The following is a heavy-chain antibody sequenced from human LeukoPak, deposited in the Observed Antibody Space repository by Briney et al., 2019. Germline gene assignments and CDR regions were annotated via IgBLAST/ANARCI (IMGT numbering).Heavy chain of an antibody. CDR2: TSGSGGTT. CDR1: GFTFSTYW. CDR3: AKVKAVAGTEDYFDY. Sequence: GGSLRLSCAASGFTFSTYWMHWVRQAPGKGLEWVSGTSGSGGTTYYADSVKGRFTISRDNSKNTLYLQMNSLRAEDTAVYYCAKVKAVAGTEDYFDYWGQGTLVTVSS. V-gene: IGHV3-23*01. D-gene: IGHD6-19*01. J-gene: IGHJ4*02.